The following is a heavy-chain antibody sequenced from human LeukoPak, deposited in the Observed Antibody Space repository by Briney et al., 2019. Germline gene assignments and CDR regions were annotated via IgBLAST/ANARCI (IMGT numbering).Heavy chain of an antibody. CDR3: AREVSEGFDF. Sequence: GGSLRLSCTASGFTFSGYSMNWIRQAPGKGLGWVSSFGTRSTSVYHAGSVKGRFAISRDNAKNSLYSQMNSLRAEDTALYYCAREVSEGFDFWGQGTLVTVSS. CDR2: FGTRSTSV. D-gene: IGHD3-22*01. J-gene: IGHJ4*02. CDR1: GFTFSGYS. V-gene: IGHV3-21*01.